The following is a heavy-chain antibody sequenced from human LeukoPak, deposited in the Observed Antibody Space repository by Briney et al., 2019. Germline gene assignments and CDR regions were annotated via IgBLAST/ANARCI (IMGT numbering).Heavy chain of an antibody. J-gene: IGHJ5*02. CDR1: GFTFISYV. Sequence: GGSLRLSCAASGFTFISYVVHWGRQAPGKGLEWVAVIWYDGSNKYYADSVKGRFTISIDNSKNTLYLQMNSLRAEDTAVYYCAGDSSTSRGWFAQWGQGRLVTVSS. CDR2: IWYDGSNK. CDR3: AGDSSTSRGWFAQ. D-gene: IGHD2-2*01. V-gene: IGHV3-33*01.